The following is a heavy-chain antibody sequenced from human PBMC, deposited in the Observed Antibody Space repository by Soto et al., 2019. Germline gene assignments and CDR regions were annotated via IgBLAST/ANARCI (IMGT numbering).Heavy chain of an antibody. CDR2: INHSGST. CDR3: ARDLTFAVS. CDR1: GGSFSGYY. J-gene: IGHJ5*02. Sequence: SETLSLTCAVYGGSFSGYYWSWIRQPPGKGLEWIGEINHSGSTNYNPSLKSRVTISVDTSKNQFSLKLSSVTAADTAVYYCARDLTFAVSWGQGTLVTVSS. D-gene: IGHD7-27*01. V-gene: IGHV4-34*01.